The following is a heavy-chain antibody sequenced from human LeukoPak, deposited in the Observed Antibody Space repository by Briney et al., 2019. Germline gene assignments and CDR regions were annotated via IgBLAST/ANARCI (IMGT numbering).Heavy chain of an antibody. CDR3: ARALYYYDSRSYDDFDY. D-gene: IGHD3-22*01. J-gene: IGHJ4*02. Sequence: EASVKVSCKASGYSLTRYYMHWVRQAPGQGLEWMGIMNPSGTSTNYAHKFQGRVIMTGDTSTSTVYMELRSLRSDDTAVHYCARALYYYDSRSYDDFDYWGQGTLVTVSS. CDR1: GYSLTRYY. V-gene: IGHV1-46*01. CDR2: MNPSGTST.